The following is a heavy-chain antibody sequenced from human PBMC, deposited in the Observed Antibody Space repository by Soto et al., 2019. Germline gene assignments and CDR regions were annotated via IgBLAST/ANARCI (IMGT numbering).Heavy chain of an antibody. Sequence: QVQLVESGGGVVQPGRSLRLSCAASGFTFSSYAMHWVRQAPGKGLEWVAVISYDGSNKYYADSVKGRFTISRDNSKNTLYLQMNSLRAEDTAVYYCASSRYCSGGSCYFDYYGMDVWGQGTTVTVSS. CDR3: ASSRYCSGGSCYFDYYGMDV. J-gene: IGHJ6*02. D-gene: IGHD2-15*01. V-gene: IGHV3-30-3*01. CDR1: GFTFSSYA. CDR2: ISYDGSNK.